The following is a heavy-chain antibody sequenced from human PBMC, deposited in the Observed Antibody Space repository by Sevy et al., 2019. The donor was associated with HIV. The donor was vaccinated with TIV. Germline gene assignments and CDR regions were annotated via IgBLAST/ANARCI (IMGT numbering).Heavy chain of an antibody. CDR1: GFTFSSYG. J-gene: IGHJ6*03. V-gene: IGHV3-33*08. CDR3: ASWGIAAAGTSSSRYYYMDV. Sequence: GGSLRLSCAASGFTFSSYGMHWVRQAPGKGLEWVAVIWYDGSNKYYADSVKGRFTISRDNSKNTLYLQMNSLRAEDTAVYYCASWGIAAAGTSSSRYYYMDVWGKGTTVTVSS. CDR2: IWYDGSNK. D-gene: IGHD6-13*01.